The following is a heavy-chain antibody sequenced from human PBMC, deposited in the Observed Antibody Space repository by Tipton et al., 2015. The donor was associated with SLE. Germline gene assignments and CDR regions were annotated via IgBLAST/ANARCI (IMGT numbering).Heavy chain of an antibody. CDR2: IYFRGNT. Sequence: TLSLTCTVSGGSVSDIPYYWGWIRQPPGKGLEWTGSIYFRGNTYYNPSLKSRVTVSVDTSRNQFSLSLTSVTAADTAVYFCVGETSGNWFDPWGQGTLVTASS. CDR3: VGETSGNWFDP. V-gene: IGHV4-39*07. CDR1: GGSVSDIPYY. J-gene: IGHJ5*02. D-gene: IGHD3-10*01.